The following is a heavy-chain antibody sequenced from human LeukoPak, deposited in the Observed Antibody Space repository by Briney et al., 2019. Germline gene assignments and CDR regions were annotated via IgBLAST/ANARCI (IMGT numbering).Heavy chain of an antibody. CDR3: ARDFYTGMFDY. Sequence: GRSLRLFCAASGFTFRSYGFHWVRQAPGKGLEWVAVIWYDGSNIHYAESVKGRFTISRDNSRDTLYLHMNSLRPEDTAVYYCARDFYTGMFDYWGQGTLVTVSS. CDR1: GFTFRSYG. CDR2: IWYDGSNI. J-gene: IGHJ4*02. V-gene: IGHV3-33*01. D-gene: IGHD3-10*02.